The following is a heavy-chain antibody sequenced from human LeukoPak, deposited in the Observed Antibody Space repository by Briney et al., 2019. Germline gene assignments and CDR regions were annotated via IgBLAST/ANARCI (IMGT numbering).Heavy chain of an antibody. Sequence: SETLSLTCAVYGGSFSGYCWSWIRQPPGKGLEWIGEINHSGSTNYNPSLKSRVTISVDTSKNQFSLKLSSVTAADTAVYYCARVHIAVVSPIGSWFDPWGQGTLVTVSS. D-gene: IGHD2-21*01. J-gene: IGHJ5*02. CDR1: GGSFSGYC. V-gene: IGHV4-34*01. CDR3: ARVHIAVVSPIGSWFDP. CDR2: INHSGST.